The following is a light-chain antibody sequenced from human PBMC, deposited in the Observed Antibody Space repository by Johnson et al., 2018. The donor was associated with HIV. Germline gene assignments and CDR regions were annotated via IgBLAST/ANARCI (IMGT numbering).Light chain of an antibody. CDR3: GTWDSSLSAEV. J-gene: IGLJ1*01. Sequence: QSVLTQPPSVSAAPGQKVTISCSGSSSNIGNSYISWYQQLPGTAPKLLIYKNDQRPSGIPDRFSGSKSGTSATLGITGLQTGDEADYYCGTWDSSLSAEVFGTGTKVTVL. CDR2: KND. V-gene: IGLV1-51*02. CDR1: SSNIGNSY.